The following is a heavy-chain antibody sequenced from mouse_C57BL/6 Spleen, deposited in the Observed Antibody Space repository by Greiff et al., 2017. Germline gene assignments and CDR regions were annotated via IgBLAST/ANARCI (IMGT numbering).Heavy chain of an antibody. D-gene: IGHD1-1*01. CDR3: TRGITTVDYAMDY. V-gene: IGHV5-9-1*02. CDR2: ISSGGDYI. Sequence: VQLKESGEGLVKPGGSLKLSCAASGFTFSSYAMSWVRQTPEKRLEWVAYISSGGDYIYYADTVKGRFTISRDNARNTLYLQMSSLKSEDTAMYYCTRGITTVDYAMDYWGQGTSVTVSS. CDR1: GFTFSSYA. J-gene: IGHJ4*01.